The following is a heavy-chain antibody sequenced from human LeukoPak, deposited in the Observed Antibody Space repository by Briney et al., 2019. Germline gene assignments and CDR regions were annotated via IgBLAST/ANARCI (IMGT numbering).Heavy chain of an antibody. J-gene: IGHJ4*02. V-gene: IGHV3-23*01. CDR3: GRSIGNYWAALFDY. D-gene: IGHD1-26*01. Sequence: GGSLRLSCTASVLNFSSYALSWVRQAPGKGLEWVSGIRDNDFSTYYADSVKGRFTISRDNSKSPVYLQMNSLRAEDTAGYYCGRSIGNYWAALFDYWGQGTLVTVSS. CDR1: VLNFSSYA. CDR2: IRDNDFST.